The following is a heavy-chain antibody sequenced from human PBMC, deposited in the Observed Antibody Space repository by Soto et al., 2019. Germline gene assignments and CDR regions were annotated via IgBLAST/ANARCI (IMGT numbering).Heavy chain of an antibody. CDR1: GGSFSGYY. J-gene: IGHJ6*02. V-gene: IGHV4-34*01. CDR2: INHSGST. Sequence: SETLSLTCAVYGGSFSGYYWSWIRQPPGKGLEWIGEINHSGSTNYNPSLKSRVTISVDTSKNQFSLKLSSVTAADTAVYYCARESYYDSSDTYYYYGMDVWGQGTTVTVSS. CDR3: ARESYYDSSDTYYYYGMDV. D-gene: IGHD3-22*01.